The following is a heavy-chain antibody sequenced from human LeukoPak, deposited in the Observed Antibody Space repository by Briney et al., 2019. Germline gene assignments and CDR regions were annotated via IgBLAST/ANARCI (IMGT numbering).Heavy chain of an antibody. V-gene: IGHV3-7*01. D-gene: IGHD6-6*01. J-gene: IGHJ4*02. CDR2: IKQDGSET. CDR1: GFTFSSHW. Sequence: GGSLRLSCAVSGFTFSSHWMSWVRQAPGKGLEWVANIKQDGSETYYVDSVKGRFTISRDNAKNSLFLHMNSLRAEDTAVYYCARDVSQLVATFDYWGQGTLVTVSS. CDR3: ARDVSQLVATFDY.